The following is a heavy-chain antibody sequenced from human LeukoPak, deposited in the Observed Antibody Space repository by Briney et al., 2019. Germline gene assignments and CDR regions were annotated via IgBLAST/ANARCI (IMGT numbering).Heavy chain of an antibody. CDR1: GYTFTGYY. V-gene: IGHV1-2*02. Sequence: GASVRVSCKASGYTFTGYYMHWVRQAPGQGLEWMGWINPNSGGTNYAQKFQGRVTMTRDTSISTAYMELSRLRSDDTAVYYCARDWGVAASYYYMDVWGKGTTVTISS. J-gene: IGHJ6*03. CDR3: ARDWGVAASYYYMDV. D-gene: IGHD3-10*01. CDR2: INPNSGGT.